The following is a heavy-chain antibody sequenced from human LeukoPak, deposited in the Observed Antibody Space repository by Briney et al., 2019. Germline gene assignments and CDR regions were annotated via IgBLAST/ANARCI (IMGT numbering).Heavy chain of an antibody. CDR3: ARDCRYGSGSYPYYYGMDV. CDR2: ISAYNGNT. CDR1: GYTFTNYG. Sequence: GASVKVSCKASGYTFTNYGINWVRQAPGQGLEWMGWISAYNGNTNYAQKLQGRVTMTTDTSTSTAYMELRSLRSDDTAVYYCARDCRYGSGSYPYYYGMDVWGQGTTVTVSS. J-gene: IGHJ6*02. V-gene: IGHV1-18*01. D-gene: IGHD3-10*01.